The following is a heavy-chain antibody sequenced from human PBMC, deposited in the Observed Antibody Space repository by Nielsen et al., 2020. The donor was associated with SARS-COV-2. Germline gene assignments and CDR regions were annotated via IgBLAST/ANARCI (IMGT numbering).Heavy chain of an antibody. CDR3: ARMSAAAGTFLYYYYGMDV. Sequence: SGPTLVKPTQTLTLTCTFSGSSLSTSGMCVSWIRQPPGKALEWLARIDWDDDKYYSTSLKTRLTISKDTSKNQVVLTMTNMDPVDTATYYCARMSAAAGTFLYYYYGMDVWGQGTTVTVSS. CDR2: IDWDDDK. D-gene: IGHD6-13*01. V-gene: IGHV2-70*11. CDR1: GSSLSTSGMC. J-gene: IGHJ6*02.